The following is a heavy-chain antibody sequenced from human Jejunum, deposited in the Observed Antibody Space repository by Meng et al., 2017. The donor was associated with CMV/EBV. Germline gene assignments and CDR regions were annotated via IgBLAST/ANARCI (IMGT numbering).Heavy chain of an antibody. Sequence: VSSGSSYWIWIRQPPGKGLEWIGYIYDSGGTNYNPSLKSRVTISVDTSKNQFSLNLSSVTAADTAVYYCARGAYDFWSGYYGNAFDIWGQGTMVTVSS. CDR2: IYDSGGT. CDR1: VSSGSSY. J-gene: IGHJ3*02. CDR3: ARGAYDFWSGYYGNAFDI. D-gene: IGHD3-3*01. V-gene: IGHV4-61*01.